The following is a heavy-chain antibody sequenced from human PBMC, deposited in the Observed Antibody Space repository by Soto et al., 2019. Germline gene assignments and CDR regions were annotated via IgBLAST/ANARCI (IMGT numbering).Heavy chain of an antibody. Sequence: GGSLRLSCAASELTFSSYALSWVRQAPGKGLEWVSDVSSSSGNIYYADSVKGRFTISRDNAKNSLYLQMNSLRAEDTAVYYCARDASGLRYFDWLSYDYWGQGTLVTVSS. J-gene: IGHJ4*02. V-gene: IGHV3-48*01. CDR1: ELTFSSYA. D-gene: IGHD3-9*01. CDR2: VSSSSGNI. CDR3: ARDASGLRYFDWLSYDY.